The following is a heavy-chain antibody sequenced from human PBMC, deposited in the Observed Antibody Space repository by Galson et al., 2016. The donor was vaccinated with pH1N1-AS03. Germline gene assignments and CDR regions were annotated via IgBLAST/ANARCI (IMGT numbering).Heavy chain of an antibody. D-gene: IGHD6-13*01. CDR1: GFTFSDYW. Sequence: SLRLSCAASGFTFSDYWMSWVRQAPGKGLEWVANIKRDGSEKFYVDSVRGRFTISRDNAKNSLYLLMNSLRAEDTAVYYCARKGGSSPNDAFDIWVQGTMVPVSS. J-gene: IGHJ3*02. V-gene: IGHV3-7*01. CDR3: ARKGGSSPNDAFDI. CDR2: IKRDGSEK.